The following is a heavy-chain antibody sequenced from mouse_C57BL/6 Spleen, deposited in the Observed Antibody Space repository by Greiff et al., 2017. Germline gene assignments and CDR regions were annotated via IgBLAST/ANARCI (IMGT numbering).Heavy chain of an antibody. CDR1: GYTFTSYW. J-gene: IGHJ2*01. CDR2: IDPSDSYT. Sequence: QFQLQQPGAELVMPGASVKLSCKASGYTFTSYWMHWVKQRPGQGLEWIGEIDPSDSYTNYNQKFKGKSTLTVNKSSSPAYMQLSSLTSEDSAVYYCARGRNYFDYWGQGTTLTVSS. V-gene: IGHV1-69*01. CDR3: ARGRNYFDY.